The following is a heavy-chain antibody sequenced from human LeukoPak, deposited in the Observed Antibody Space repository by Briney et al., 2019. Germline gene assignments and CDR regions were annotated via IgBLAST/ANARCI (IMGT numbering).Heavy chain of an antibody. J-gene: IGHJ5*02. CDR3: ARGDPHADL. CDR2: ITISGHTK. V-gene: IGHV3-48*03. CDR1: GFALSTYE. Sequence: GGSLRLSCAASGFALSTYEMNWVRQAPGKGLEWIADITISGHTKNYADSVKGRFTISRDNARTSLYLQMNSLSVEDTGVYYCARGDPHADLWGQGTLVTVSS.